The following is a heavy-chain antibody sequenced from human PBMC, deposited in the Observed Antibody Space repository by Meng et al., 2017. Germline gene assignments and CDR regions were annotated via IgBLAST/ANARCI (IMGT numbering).Heavy chain of an antibody. Sequence: HLLTSGAEVKKPGHLLEVSCKCTEGNYISYAIRWVRQASGQGLVWMGGIIPIFGTANYAQKFQGRVTITADKSTSTAYMELSSLRSEDTAVYYCASLTGWFDPWGQGTLVTVSS. CDR1: EGNYISYA. D-gene: IGHD3-10*01. CDR2: IIPIFGTA. V-gene: IGHV1-69*06. J-gene: IGHJ5*02. CDR3: ASLTGWFDP.